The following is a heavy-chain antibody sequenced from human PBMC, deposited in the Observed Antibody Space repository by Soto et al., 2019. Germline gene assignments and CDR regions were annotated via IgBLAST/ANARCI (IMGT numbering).Heavy chain of an antibody. J-gene: IGHJ4*02. D-gene: IGHD3-3*01. V-gene: IGHV4-34*01. CDR1: GGSFSGYY. CDR2: INHSGST. Sequence: SETLSLTCAVYGGSFSGYYWSWIRQPPGKGLEWIGEINHSGSTNYNPSLKSRVTIPVDTAKNQFSLKLSSVTAADTAVYYCARGGRDFWSGYFYYFDYWGQGTLVTVSS. CDR3: ARGGRDFWSGYFYYFDY.